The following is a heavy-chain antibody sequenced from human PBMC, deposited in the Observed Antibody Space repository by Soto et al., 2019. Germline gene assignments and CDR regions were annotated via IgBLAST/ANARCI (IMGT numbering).Heavy chain of an antibody. CDR3: AGSTYYYDSSGYSPFDY. Sequence: QVQLVQSGAEVKKPGSSVKVSCKASGGTFSSYAISWVRQAPGQGLEWMGGIIPIFGTANYAQKFQGRVTITADESTSTAYMELSNLRSEDTAVYYCAGSTYYYDSSGYSPFDYWGQGTLVTVSS. CDR1: GGTFSSYA. V-gene: IGHV1-69*01. CDR2: IIPIFGTA. J-gene: IGHJ4*02. D-gene: IGHD3-22*01.